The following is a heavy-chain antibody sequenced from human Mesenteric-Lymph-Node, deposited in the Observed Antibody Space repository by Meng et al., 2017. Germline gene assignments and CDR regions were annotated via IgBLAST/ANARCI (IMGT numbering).Heavy chain of an antibody. J-gene: IGHJ5*02. CDR2: INPHSGGT. V-gene: IGHV1-2*06. CDR3: ARDPGLDR. Sequence: QGHLLQSGAEVKEPGASVKVSCKASGYTFTASSLNWVRQAPGQGLEWMGRINPHSGGTDYAQNFQGRVTLTRDTSISTAYMQMSGLTSDDTAVYYCARDPGLDRWGRGTLVTVSS. CDR1: GYTFTASS.